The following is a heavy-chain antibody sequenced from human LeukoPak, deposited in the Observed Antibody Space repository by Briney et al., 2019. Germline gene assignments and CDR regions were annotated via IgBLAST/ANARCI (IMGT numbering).Heavy chain of an antibody. CDR2: ISSSSSYI. V-gene: IGHV3-21*01. J-gene: IGHJ4*02. CDR3: ARVFSGTYLNYHHFDY. Sequence: GGSLRLSCAASGFTFSSYTMNWVRLAPGKGLEWVSSISSSSSYIYYADSVKGRFTVSRNNAKNSLYLQMDSLRAEDTAVYYCARVFSGTYLNYHHFDYWGQGTLVTVSS. D-gene: IGHD1-26*01. CDR1: GFTFSSYT.